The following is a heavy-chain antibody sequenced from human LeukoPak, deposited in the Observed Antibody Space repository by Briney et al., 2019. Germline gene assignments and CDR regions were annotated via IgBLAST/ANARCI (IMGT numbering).Heavy chain of an antibody. CDR2: INHSGST. CDR1: GGSFSGYY. Sequence: SETLSLTCAVYGGSFSGYYWSWIRQPPGKGLEWIGEINHSGSTNYNPSLKSRVTISVDTSKNQFSLKLSSVTAADTAVYYCARRRWGITMVRGVARFDPWGQGTLVNVSS. CDR3: ARRRWGITMVRGVARFDP. V-gene: IGHV4-34*01. J-gene: IGHJ5*02. D-gene: IGHD3-10*01.